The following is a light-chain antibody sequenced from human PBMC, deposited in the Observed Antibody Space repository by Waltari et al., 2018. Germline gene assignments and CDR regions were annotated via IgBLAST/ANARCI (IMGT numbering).Light chain of an antibody. CDR2: VNSDGSH. CDR3: ETGGHGTWV. J-gene: IGLJ3*02. V-gene: IGLV4-69*01. Sequence: QLVLTQSPSASASLGASVKLTCTLSSGHSSNIIAWLQQQPGKGPRYLMQVNSDGSHRKGDEIPDRFSGSSSGAERYLTISSLQSEDEADYYCETGGHGTWVFGGGNKLTVL. CDR1: SGHSSNI.